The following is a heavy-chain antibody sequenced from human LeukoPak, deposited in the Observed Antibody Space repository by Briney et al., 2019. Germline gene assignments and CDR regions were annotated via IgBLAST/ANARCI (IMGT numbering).Heavy chain of an antibody. Sequence: SVKVSCKASGGTFSRNVFRWVRQAPGQGLEWMGGIIPVLNTALYAQKFRGRVTMTADGSTFTAYMELSSLRSEDTAVYYCAGNLQWLRDQNWFDPWGQGTLVTVSS. J-gene: IGHJ5*02. CDR3: AGNLQWLRDQNWFDP. D-gene: IGHD6-19*01. V-gene: IGHV1-69*13. CDR2: IIPVLNTA. CDR1: GGTFSRNV.